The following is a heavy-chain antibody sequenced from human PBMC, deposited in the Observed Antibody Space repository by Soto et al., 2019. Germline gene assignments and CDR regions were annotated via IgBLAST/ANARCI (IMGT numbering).Heavy chain of an antibody. CDR1: GFTFSSYW. CDR3: AREGASLF. Sequence: EVQLVESGGGLIQPGGSLRLSCAASGFTFSSYWMHWVRQAPGKGLVWVARVKSDEGYTDYADSVRGRFSITRDNAKNMLSLQMNSLRVEDTAVYYCAREGASLFWGKGTLVTVSS. V-gene: IGHV3-74*01. J-gene: IGHJ4*02. CDR2: VKSDEGYT.